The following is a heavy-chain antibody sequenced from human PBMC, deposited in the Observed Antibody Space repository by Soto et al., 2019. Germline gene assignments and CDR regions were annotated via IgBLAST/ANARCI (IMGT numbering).Heavy chain of an antibody. Sequence: QVQLVQSGSELKKPGASVTVSCKTSGYNFDDYSIHWLRPSPGQGLEWVGRIAVYNNRTKSGQNFQGRISMTTDRSTSTFYMELTTLRSDATAVYYWATGSMSYGSYGENWGQGTLVTVS. J-gene: IGHJ4*02. CDR3: ATGSMSYGSYGEN. V-gene: IGHV1-18*01. CDR2: IAVYNNRT. CDR1: GYNFDDYS. D-gene: IGHD3-16*01.